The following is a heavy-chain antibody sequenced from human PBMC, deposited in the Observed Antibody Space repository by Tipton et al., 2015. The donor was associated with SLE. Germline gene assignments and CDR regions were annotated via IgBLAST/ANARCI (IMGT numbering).Heavy chain of an antibody. CDR2: INHSGST. V-gene: IGHV4-34*01. CDR3: ASQTQNYSL. Sequence: TLSLTCAVYGGSFSDYYWSWIRQPPGKGLEWIGEINHSGSTNYNPSLKSRVTISIDTSKNQFSLKLSSVTAADTAVYYCASQTQNYSLWGQGTLVTVSS. CDR1: GGSFSDYY. D-gene: IGHD2-15*01. J-gene: IGHJ4*02.